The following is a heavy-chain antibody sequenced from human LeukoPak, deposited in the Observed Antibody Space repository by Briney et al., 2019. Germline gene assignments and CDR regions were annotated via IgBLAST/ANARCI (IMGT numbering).Heavy chain of an antibody. CDR2: ISAYNGNT. CDR1: GYTFTSYG. J-gene: IGHJ6*02. V-gene: IGHV1-18*01. CDR3: AREGSSSWYDSTTYYYYGMDV. Sequence: ASVTVSCKASGYTFTSYGISWVRQAPGQGLEWMGWISAYNGNTNYAQKLQGRVTMTTDTSTSTAYMELRSLRSDDTAVYYCAREGSSSWYDSTTYYYYGMDVWGQGTTVTVSS. D-gene: IGHD6-13*01.